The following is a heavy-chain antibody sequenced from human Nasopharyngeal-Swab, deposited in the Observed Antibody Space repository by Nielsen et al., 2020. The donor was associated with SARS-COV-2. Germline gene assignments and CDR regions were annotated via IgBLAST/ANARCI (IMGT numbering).Heavy chain of an antibody. V-gene: IGHV3-21*01. J-gene: IGHJ4*02. CDR3: ARDFNYYDSSGYDTRDY. D-gene: IGHD3-22*01. CDR1: GFTFSSYS. Sequence: GGSLRLSCAASGFTFSSYSMNWVRQAPGKGLEWVSSISSSSSYIYYADSVKGRFTISRDNAKNSLYLQMNSLRAEDTAVYHCARDFNYYDSSGYDTRDYWGQGTLVTVSS. CDR2: ISSSSSYI.